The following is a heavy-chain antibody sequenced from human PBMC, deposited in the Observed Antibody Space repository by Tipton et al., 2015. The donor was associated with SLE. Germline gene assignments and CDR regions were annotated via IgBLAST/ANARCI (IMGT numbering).Heavy chain of an antibody. J-gene: IGHJ4*02. CDR3: AKGIAAAGTYYFDY. CDR1: GFTFSSYW. Sequence: GSLRLSCAASGFTFSSYWMSWVRQAPGKGLEWVANIKQDGSEKYYVDSVKGRFTISRDNAKNSLYLQMNSLRAEDTALYYCAKGIAAAGTYYFDYWGQGTLVTVSS. CDR2: IKQDGSEK. V-gene: IGHV3-7*03. D-gene: IGHD6-13*01.